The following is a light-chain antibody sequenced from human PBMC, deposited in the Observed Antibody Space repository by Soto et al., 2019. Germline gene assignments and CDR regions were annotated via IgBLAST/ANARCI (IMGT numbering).Light chain of an antibody. CDR2: NVY. CDR1: SSDVGAYNF. J-gene: IGLJ1*01. CDR3: SAYTVSRTYV. Sequence: QSALTQPASVSGSPGQSITISCTGTSSDVGAYNFVSWHQQHPGKAPKLMIYNVYDRPSGISYRFSGSKSGNTASLTISALQGEDEADYYCSAYTVSRTYVFGTGTKVTVL. V-gene: IGLV2-14*03.